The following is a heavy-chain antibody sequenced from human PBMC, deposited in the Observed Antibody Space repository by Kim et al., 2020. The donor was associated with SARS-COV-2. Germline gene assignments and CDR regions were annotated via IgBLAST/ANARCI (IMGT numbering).Heavy chain of an antibody. J-gene: IGHJ4*02. CDR3: ARGISSSYGGNSVGNYFDY. Sequence: SRVTRSVDTSKNQFSLKLSSVTAADTAVYYCARGISSSYGGNSVGNYFDYWGQGTLVTVSS. V-gene: IGHV4-34*01. D-gene: IGHD4-17*01.